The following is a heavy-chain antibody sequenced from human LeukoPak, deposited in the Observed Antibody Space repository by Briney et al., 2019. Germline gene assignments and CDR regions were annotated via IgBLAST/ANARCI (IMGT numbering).Heavy chain of an antibody. Sequence: SVKVSCKASGGTFSSYAISWVRQAPGQGLEWMGGIIPIFGTANYAQKFQGRVTITTDESTSTAYMELSSLRSEDTAVYYCARVEPISKYSSSHGEFDYWGQGTLVTVSS. D-gene: IGHD6-6*01. CDR1: GGTFSSYA. CDR2: IIPIFGTA. CDR3: ARVEPISKYSSSHGEFDY. J-gene: IGHJ4*02. V-gene: IGHV1-69*05.